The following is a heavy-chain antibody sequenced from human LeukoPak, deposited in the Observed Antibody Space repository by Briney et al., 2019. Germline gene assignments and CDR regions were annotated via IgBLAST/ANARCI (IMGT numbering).Heavy chain of an antibody. CDR3: ARDGYGARRGNFDY. CDR2: IYYSGST. J-gene: IGHJ4*02. V-gene: IGHV4-59*01. D-gene: IGHD4/OR15-4a*01. Sequence: PSETLSLTCTVSGGSISSYYWSWIRQPPGKGLEWIGYIYYSGSTNYNPSLKSRVTISVDTSKNQFSLKLSSVTAADTAVYYCARDGYGARRGNFDYWGQGTLVTVSS. CDR1: GGSISSYY.